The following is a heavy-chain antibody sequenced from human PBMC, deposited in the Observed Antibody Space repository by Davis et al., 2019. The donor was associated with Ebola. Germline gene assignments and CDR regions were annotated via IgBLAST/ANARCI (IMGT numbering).Heavy chain of an antibody. J-gene: IGHJ5*02. CDR2: ISVRSIT. CDR3: AKVHPPTTVTTGWFDP. D-gene: IGHD4-17*01. Sequence: GESLKISCAASGFIFSSYAMSWVRQAPGKGLEWVSSISVRSITYHAGSVKGRFTISRDNSKNTLYLQMNSLRAEDMAVYYCAKVHPPTTVTTGWFDPWGQGTLVTVSS. CDR1: GFIFSSYA. V-gene: IGHV3-23*01.